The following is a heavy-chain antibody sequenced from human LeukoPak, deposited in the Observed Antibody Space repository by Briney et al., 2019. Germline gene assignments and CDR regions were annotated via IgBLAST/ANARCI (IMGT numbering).Heavy chain of an antibody. V-gene: IGHV3-30*02. J-gene: IGHJ3*02. CDR3: AKDLGELIPFDI. CDR2: IRYDGSNK. CDR1: GXTFSSYG. D-gene: IGHD3-10*01. Sequence: QPGGSLRLSCAAXGXTFSSYGMHWVRQAPGKGLEWVAFIRYDGSNKYYADSVKGRFTISRDNSKNTLYLQMNSLRAEDTAVYYCAKDLGELIPFDIWGQGTMVTVSS.